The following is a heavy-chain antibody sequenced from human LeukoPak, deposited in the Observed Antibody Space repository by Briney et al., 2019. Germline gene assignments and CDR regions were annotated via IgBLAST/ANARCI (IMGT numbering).Heavy chain of an antibody. CDR2: IYYSGST. V-gene: IGHV4-39*01. CDR1: GGSISSSSYY. J-gene: IGHJ4*02. CDR3: ARMDGYNDFDY. D-gene: IGHD5-24*01. Sequence: KASGTLSLTCTVSGGSISSSSYYWGWIRQPPGKGLEWIGSIYYSGSTYYNPSLKSRVTISVDTSKNQFSLELSSVTAADTAVYYCARMDGYNDFDYWGQGTLVTVSS.